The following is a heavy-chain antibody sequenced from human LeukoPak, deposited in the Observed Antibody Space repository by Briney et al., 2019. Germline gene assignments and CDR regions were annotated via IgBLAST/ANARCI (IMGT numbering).Heavy chain of an antibody. V-gene: IGHV3-15*07. CDR1: GFTVDNAW. J-gene: IGHJ4*02. CDR2: IKSKTDGGAT. D-gene: IGHD6-6*01. Sequence: PGGSLRLSCAASGFTVDNAWMNWVRQAPGKGLEWVGRIKSKTDGGATDYAAPVKGRFTISRDDSKNTVYLQMNSLKIEDTAVYYCTALVQGYWGQGTLVTVSS. CDR3: TALVQGY.